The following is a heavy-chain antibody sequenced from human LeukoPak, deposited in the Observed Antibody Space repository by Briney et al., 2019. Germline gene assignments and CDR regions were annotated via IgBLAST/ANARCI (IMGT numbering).Heavy chain of an antibody. CDR3: ARPGVGSGRYGAFDI. V-gene: IGHV4-59*01. D-gene: IGHD5-18*01. CDR1: GGSISNFY. J-gene: IGHJ3*02. CDR2: IYYSGST. Sequence: SETLSLTCTVSGGSISNFYWSWIRQPPGKGLEWIGYIYYSGSTNYNPSLEGRVTMSVDTSKNQFSLKMNSMTAADTAMYYCARPGVGSGRYGAFDIWGQGAMVTVSS.